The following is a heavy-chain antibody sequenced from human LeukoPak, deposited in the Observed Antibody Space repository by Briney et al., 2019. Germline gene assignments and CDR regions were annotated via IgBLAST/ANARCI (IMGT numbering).Heavy chain of an antibody. V-gene: IGHV3-21*01. J-gene: IGHJ4*02. CDR2: ISSSSSYI. Sequence: PGGSLRLSCAASGFTFRSYSMNWVRQAPGKGLEWVSSISSSSSYIYYADSVKGRFTISRDNAKNSLYLQMNSLRAEDTAVYYCARVPGPMIVVVLDYWGQGTLVTVSS. CDR1: GFTFRSYS. D-gene: IGHD3-22*01. CDR3: ARVPGPMIVVVLDY.